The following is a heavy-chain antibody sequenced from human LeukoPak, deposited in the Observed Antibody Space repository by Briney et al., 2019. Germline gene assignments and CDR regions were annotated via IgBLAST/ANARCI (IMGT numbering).Heavy chain of an antibody. CDR1: GFTFTGDA. CDR3: AKCSTSAYTTGWCNWIDP. Sequence: GGSLRLSCVASGFTFTGDAMNWVRQAPGKGLEWVSSTVSRGTTQYADSVKGRFTVSRDTSKNTLYLQMNSLRADDTAVYYCAKCSTSAYTTGWCNWIDPWGQGTLVTVSS. J-gene: IGHJ5*02. V-gene: IGHV3-23*01. D-gene: IGHD6-19*01. CDR2: TVSRGTT.